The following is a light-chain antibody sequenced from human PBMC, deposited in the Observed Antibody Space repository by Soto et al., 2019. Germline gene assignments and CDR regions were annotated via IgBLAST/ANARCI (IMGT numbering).Light chain of an antibody. J-gene: IGKJ4*01. V-gene: IGKV3-20*01. CDR3: QQYGSSPQT. Sequence: EIVVTQSPGTLSLSPGERATLSCRASQSVSTSYLAWYQQKPGQAPRLLISGASSRATRIPDRFSGSGSGTHFPLTIKRQEPEDSAVHSCQQYGSSPQTFGGGAKLELK. CDR2: GAS. CDR1: QSVSTSY.